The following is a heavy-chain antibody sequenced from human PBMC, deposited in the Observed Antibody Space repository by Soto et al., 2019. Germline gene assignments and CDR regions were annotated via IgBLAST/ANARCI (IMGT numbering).Heavy chain of an antibody. V-gene: IGHV3-30-3*01. CDR1: GFTFSSYA. CDR2: ISYDGSNK. CDR3: XXXXXXXIFSYYYGMXX. D-gene: IGHD3-3*01. J-gene: IGHJ6*02. Sequence: QVQLVESGGGVVQPGRSLRLSCAASGFTFSSYAMHWVRQAPGKGLEWVAVISYDGSNKYYADSVKGRFTISRDNSKNTLYLQMNSLRAEDTAVYXXXXXXXXXIFSYYYGMXXWGQGTT.